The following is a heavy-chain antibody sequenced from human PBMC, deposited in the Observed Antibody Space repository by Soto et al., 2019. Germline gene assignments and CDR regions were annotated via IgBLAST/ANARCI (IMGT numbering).Heavy chain of an antibody. J-gene: IGHJ3*02. Sequence: GASVKVSCKASGYTCTSYDINGVRQSTVQGLEWMGWMNPNSGNTGYAQKFQGRVTMTRNTSISTAYMELSSLRSEDTAVYYCARGLGIAARRRAFDIWGQGTMVTVSS. V-gene: IGHV1-8*01. D-gene: IGHD6-6*01. CDR3: ARGLGIAARRRAFDI. CDR2: MNPNSGNT. CDR1: GYTCTSYD.